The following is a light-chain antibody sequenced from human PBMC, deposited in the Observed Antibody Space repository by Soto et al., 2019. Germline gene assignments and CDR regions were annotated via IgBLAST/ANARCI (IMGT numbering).Light chain of an antibody. CDR3: QQYGSTPLT. J-gene: IGKJ4*01. CDR1: QSVNTY. CDR2: GAS. V-gene: IGKV3-20*01. Sequence: ESVLTQSPGTLSLSPGERATLSCRASQSVNTYLAWYQQKPGQAPRLLIYGASSRATGIPDRFSGSGSGTDFTLTISRLEPEDVAVYYCQQYGSTPLTFGGGTKVEIK.